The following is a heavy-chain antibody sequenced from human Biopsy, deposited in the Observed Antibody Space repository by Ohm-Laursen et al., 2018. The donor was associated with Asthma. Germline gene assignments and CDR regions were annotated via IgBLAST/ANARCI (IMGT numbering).Heavy chain of an antibody. CDR3: ARGQGRGIQLWSLDP. V-gene: IGHV4-59*07. CDR2: IHNSGNT. CDR1: GGSISSDY. D-gene: IGHD5-18*01. Sequence: SDTLSLTCAVSGGSISSDYWSWLRQSPGKGLEWICYIHNSGNTNYNPSLKSRVTISLDTSKNHFSLRLSFVTAADTAVYFCARGQGRGIQLWSLDPWGQGILVTVSS. J-gene: IGHJ5*02.